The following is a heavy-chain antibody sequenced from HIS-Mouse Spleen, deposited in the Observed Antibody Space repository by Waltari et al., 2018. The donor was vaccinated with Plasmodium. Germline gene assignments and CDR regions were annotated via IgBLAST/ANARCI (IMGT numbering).Heavy chain of an antibody. Sequence: QVQLQQWGAGRLKPPETLSPPCAVYGGSFGGYYRRWTRHPPGKGLEWIGEIKHSGSTNYNPSLKSRVTISVDTSKNQFSLKLSSVTAADTAVYYCATMTTVTSPFAAWGQGTLVTVSS. CDR2: IKHSGST. V-gene: IGHV4-34*01. CDR3: ATMTTVTSPFAA. D-gene: IGHD4-17*01. J-gene: IGHJ5*02. CDR1: GGSFGGYY.